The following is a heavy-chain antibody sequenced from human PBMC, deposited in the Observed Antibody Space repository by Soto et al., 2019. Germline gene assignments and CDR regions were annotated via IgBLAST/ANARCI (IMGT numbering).Heavy chain of an antibody. CDR2: INWNGGST. CDR1: GFTFDDYG. CDR3: ARERGDIVVVVAATGYMDV. Sequence: GGSLRLSCAASGFTFDDYGMSWVRQAPGKGLEWVSGINWNGGSTGYADSVKGRFTISRDNAKNSLYLQMNSLRAEDTALYHCARERGDIVVVVAATGYMDVWGKGTTVTVSS. D-gene: IGHD2-15*01. V-gene: IGHV3-20*01. J-gene: IGHJ6*03.